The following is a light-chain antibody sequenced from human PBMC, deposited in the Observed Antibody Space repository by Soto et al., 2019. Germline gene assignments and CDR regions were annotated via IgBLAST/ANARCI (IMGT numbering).Light chain of an antibody. Sequence: QSVLTQPPSASGTPGQRVTISCSGSSSNIGSNTVNWFQQLPGTAPRLLIYSNNQRPSGVPDRFSGSKSGTSASLAISGLKSEDEADYDGAAWDDYLNGAVFGGGTQLTVL. CDR1: SSNIGSNT. J-gene: IGLJ7*01. CDR3: AAWDDYLNGAV. CDR2: SNN. V-gene: IGLV1-44*01.